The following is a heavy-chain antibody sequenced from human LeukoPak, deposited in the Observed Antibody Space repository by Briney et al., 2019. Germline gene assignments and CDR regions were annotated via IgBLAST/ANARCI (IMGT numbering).Heavy chain of an antibody. V-gene: IGHV3-33*01. CDR1: GFTFSSYG. CDR2: IWYDGSKK. J-gene: IGHJ6*02. CDR3: ARDLRSIAAAGPTADYYYGMDV. Sequence: GGSLRLSCAASGFTFSSYGMHWVRQAPRKGLEWVAVIWYDGSKKYYADSVKGRFTISRDNSKNTLYLQMNSLRAEDTAVYYWARDLRSIAAAGPTADYYYGMDVWGQGTTVTVSS. D-gene: IGHD6-13*01.